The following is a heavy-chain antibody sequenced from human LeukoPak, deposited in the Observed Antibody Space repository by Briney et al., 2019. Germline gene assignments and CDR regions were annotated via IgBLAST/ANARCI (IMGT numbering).Heavy chain of an antibody. D-gene: IGHD5-18*01. V-gene: IGHV3-7*01. CDR1: GFTFSSYW. CDR3: GREARYTYGYYSYYYMDV. Sequence: GGSLRLSCAASGFTFSSYWMTWVRQAPGKGLEWVANIKQDGSEKYYVDSVKGRFTISRDNAKNSLYLQMNSLRAEDTAVYYCGREARYTYGYYSYYYMDVWGKGTTVTVSS. CDR2: IKQDGSEK. J-gene: IGHJ6*03.